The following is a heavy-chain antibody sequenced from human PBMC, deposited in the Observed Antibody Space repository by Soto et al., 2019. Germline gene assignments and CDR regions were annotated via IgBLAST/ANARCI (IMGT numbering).Heavy chain of an antibody. CDR1: GYSFTSYW. CDR3: ARTTDEYYDILTGYYLAYYYYYGMDV. J-gene: IGHJ6*02. Sequence: GESLKISCKGSGYSFTSYWISWVRQMPGKGLEWIGRIDPSDSYTNYSPSFQGHVTISADKSISTAYLQWSSLKASDTAMYYCARTTDEYYDILTGYYLAYYYYYGMDVWGQGTTVTVSS. D-gene: IGHD3-9*01. CDR2: IDPSDSYT. V-gene: IGHV5-10-1*01.